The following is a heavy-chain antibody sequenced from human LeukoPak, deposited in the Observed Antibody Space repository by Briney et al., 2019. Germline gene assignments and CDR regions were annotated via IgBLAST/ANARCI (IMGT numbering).Heavy chain of an antibody. J-gene: IGHJ4*02. D-gene: IGHD6-6*01. CDR3: ARGEWSSSPFDF. CDR1: AFTFSSYS. Sequence: GGSLRLSCAASAFTFSSYSMNWVRQAPGKGLEWVSFISTSSSYMYYEDSVKGRFTVSRDNARKSLYLQMNSLRAEDTAVYYCARGEWSSSPFDFWGQGTLVTVSS. V-gene: IGHV3-21*01. CDR2: ISTSSSYM.